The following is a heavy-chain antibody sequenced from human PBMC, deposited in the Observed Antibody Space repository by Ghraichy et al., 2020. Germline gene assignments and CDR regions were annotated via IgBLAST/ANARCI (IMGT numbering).Heavy chain of an antibody. J-gene: IGHJ4*02. CDR2: TYYNSKWFN. Sequence: SETLSLTCAISGYSVSMNTDGWNWIMQSPSRGLEWLGRTYYNSKWFNDYAVSVKSRIIINADKSKNQLSLQLKSVTPEDTAVYYCARWWLRSFVDYWGQGILVTVSS. CDR1: GYSVSMNTDG. V-gene: IGHV6-1*01. D-gene: IGHD5-12*01. CDR3: ARWWLRSFVDY.